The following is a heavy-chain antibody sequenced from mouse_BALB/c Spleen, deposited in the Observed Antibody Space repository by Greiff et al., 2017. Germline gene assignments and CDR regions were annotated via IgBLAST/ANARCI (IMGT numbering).Heavy chain of an antibody. CDR1: GFTFTDYY. CDR3: ARSTGRYAMDY. CDR2: IRNKANGYTT. V-gene: IGHV7-3*02. Sequence: EVQLVESGGGLVQPGGSLRLSCATSGFTFTDYYMSWVRQPPGKALEWLGFIRNKANGYTTEYSASVKGRFTISRDNSQSILYLQMNTLRAEDSATYYCARSTGRYAMDYWGQGTSVTVSS. J-gene: IGHJ4*01. D-gene: IGHD4-1*02.